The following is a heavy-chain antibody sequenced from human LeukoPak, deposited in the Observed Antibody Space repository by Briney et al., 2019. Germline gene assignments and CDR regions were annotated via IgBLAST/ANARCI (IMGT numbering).Heavy chain of an antibody. D-gene: IGHD2/OR15-2a*01. Sequence: ASMKVSCKSSGFTFTDHYIHWVRQAPGQGLEWMGYIGPHSTFTSSPQEFQGRVTMTRDTSMTTAYMELTRLTSDDTAVYYCVREGEGPLSIDFDSWGQGTLVTVSS. J-gene: IGHJ4*02. CDR2: IGPHSTFT. CDR1: GFTFTDHY. CDR3: VREGEGPLSIDFDS. V-gene: IGHV1-2*02.